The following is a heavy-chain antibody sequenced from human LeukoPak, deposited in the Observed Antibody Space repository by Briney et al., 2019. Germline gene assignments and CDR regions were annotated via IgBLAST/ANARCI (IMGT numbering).Heavy chain of an antibody. J-gene: IGHJ4*02. D-gene: IGHD4-17*01. V-gene: IGHV2-70*04. Sequence: SGPTLVNPTQTLTLTCTFSGFSLSTSGMRVSWIRQPPGKALEWLARIDGDDDKFYSTSLKTRLTISKDTSKNQVVLTMTNMDPVDTATYYCARIGEDYGDYYFDYWGQGTLVTVSS. CDR3: ARIGEDYGDYYFDY. CDR1: GFSLSTSGMR. CDR2: IDGDDDK.